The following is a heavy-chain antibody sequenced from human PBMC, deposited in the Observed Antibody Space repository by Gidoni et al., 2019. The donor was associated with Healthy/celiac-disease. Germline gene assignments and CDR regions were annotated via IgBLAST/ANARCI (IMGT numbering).Heavy chain of an antibody. J-gene: IGHJ6*02. CDR2: ISGSGGST. CDR3: AKDQLRFLEWCHDGDV. Sequence: VQPGGSLRLSCAASGFTFSSYAMSWVRQAPGKGLEWVSAISGSGGSTYYADSVKGRFTISRDNSKNTQYLQMNSLIAEDTAVDYCAKDQLRFLEWCHDGDVWGQGTTVTVAS. D-gene: IGHD3-3*01. V-gene: IGHV3-23*01. CDR1: GFTFSSYA.